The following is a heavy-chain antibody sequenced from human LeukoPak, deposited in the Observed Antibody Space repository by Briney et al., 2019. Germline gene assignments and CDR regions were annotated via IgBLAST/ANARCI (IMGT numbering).Heavy chain of an antibody. V-gene: IGHV1-18*01. Sequence: DSVKVSSKASGYTFTSYGISWVRQAPGQGLEWMGWISAYNGNTNYAQKLQGRVTMTTDTSTSTAYMELRSLRSDDTAVYYCARANSGSGYSSSWYVGYWFDPWGQGTLVTVSS. CDR3: ARANSGSGYSSSWYVGYWFDP. J-gene: IGHJ5*02. D-gene: IGHD6-13*01. CDR2: ISAYNGNT. CDR1: GYTFTSYG.